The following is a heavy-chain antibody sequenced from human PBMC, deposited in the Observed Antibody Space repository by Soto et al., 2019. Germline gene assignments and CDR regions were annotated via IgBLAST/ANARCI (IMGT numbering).Heavy chain of an antibody. CDR1: GFTSSSFV. CDR2: ISSDGKNQ. CDR3: AKERGVLDAFDI. Sequence: QVQLVESGGGVVQPGRSLRLSCAASGFTSSSFVIHWVRQAPGKGLEWLAVISSDGKNQYYADSVKGRFTISRDNSKNTLYLQVNSLRAEDTAVYCCAKERGVLDAFDIWVQGTMVTVSS. J-gene: IGHJ3*02. D-gene: IGHD3-10*01. V-gene: IGHV3-30*18.